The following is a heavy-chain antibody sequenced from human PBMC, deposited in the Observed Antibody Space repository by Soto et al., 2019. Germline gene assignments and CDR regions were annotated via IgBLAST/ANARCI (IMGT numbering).Heavy chain of an antibody. D-gene: IGHD3-22*01. Sequence: GGSLRLSCAASGFTFSNAWMNWVRQAPGKGLEWVGRIKSKTYGGATDYAAPVKGRFTISRDDSRNTLYLQMNSLKTEDTAVYYCTTDDYDLRYWGQGTLVTVSS. CDR3: TTDDYDLRY. CDR1: GFTFSNAW. V-gene: IGHV3-15*07. CDR2: IKSKTYGGAT. J-gene: IGHJ4*02.